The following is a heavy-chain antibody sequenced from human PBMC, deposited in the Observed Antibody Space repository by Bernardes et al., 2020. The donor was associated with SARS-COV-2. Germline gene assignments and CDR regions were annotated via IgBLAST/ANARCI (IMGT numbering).Heavy chain of an antibody. J-gene: IGHJ3*01. CDR2: INPDSGDT. V-gene: IGHV1-2*02. Sequence: ASVKVSCKASGFIFIGYSLHWVRQAPGQGLEWMGWINPDSGDTSCAQNFQGRVTMTRDTSISAGYMELSALRSDDTAVYYCARSYSGTFKYFDVWGQGTMVTVSS. CDR1: GFIFIGYS. D-gene: IGHD5-12*01. CDR3: ARSYSGTFKYFDV.